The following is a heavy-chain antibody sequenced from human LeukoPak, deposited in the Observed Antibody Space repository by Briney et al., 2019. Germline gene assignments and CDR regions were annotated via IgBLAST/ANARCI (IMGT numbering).Heavy chain of an antibody. Sequence: SETLSLTCAVYGGSFSGYYWSWIRQPPGKGLEWIGEINHSGSTNYNPSLKSRVTISVDTSKNQFSLKLSSVTAADTAVYYCASGTHGSGSFDYWGQGTLVTVSS. CDR3: ASGTHGSGSFDY. D-gene: IGHD3-10*01. V-gene: IGHV4-34*01. CDR2: INHSGST. CDR1: GGSFSGYY. J-gene: IGHJ4*02.